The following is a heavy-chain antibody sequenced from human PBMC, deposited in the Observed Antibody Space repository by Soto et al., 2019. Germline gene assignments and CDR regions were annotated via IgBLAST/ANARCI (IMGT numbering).Heavy chain of an antibody. J-gene: IGHJ3*02. Sequence: GGSLRLSCSASGFTFSSYAMHWVRQAPGKGLEYVSAISSNGGSTYYADSVKGRFTISRDNSKNTLYLQMSSLRAEDPAVYYCVKGPGMDAFDIWGQGTMVTVSS. CDR1: GFTFSSYA. V-gene: IGHV3-64D*06. CDR2: ISSNGGST. CDR3: VKGPGMDAFDI. D-gene: IGHD3-10*01.